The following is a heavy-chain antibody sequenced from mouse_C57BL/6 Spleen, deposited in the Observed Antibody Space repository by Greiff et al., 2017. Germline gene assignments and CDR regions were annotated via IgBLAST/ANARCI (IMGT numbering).Heavy chain of an antibody. D-gene: IGHD2-4*01. Sequence: VKVEESGPGLVAPSQSLTITCTVSGFSLTSYAISWVRQPPGKGLEWLGVIWTGGGTNYNSALKSRLSISKDNSKSQVFLKMNSLQTDDTARYYCARNRRDYDVWYFDVWGTGTTVTVSS. J-gene: IGHJ1*03. CDR1: GFSLTSYA. CDR2: IWTGGGT. CDR3: ARNRRDYDVWYFDV. V-gene: IGHV2-9-1*01.